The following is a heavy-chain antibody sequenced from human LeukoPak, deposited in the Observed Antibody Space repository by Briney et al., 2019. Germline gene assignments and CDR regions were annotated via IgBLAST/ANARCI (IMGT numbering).Heavy chain of an antibody. CDR1: GYTFTSYY. Sequence: ASVKVSCKASGYTFTSYYMHWVRQAPGQGLEWMGIINPSGGSTSYAQKFQGRVTMTRDMSTSTVYMELSRLRSEDTAVYYCARDPSDGGGRTYYFDYWGQGTLVTVSS. V-gene: IGHV1-46*01. CDR2: INPSGGST. CDR3: ARDPSDGGGRTYYFDY. D-gene: IGHD4-23*01. J-gene: IGHJ4*02.